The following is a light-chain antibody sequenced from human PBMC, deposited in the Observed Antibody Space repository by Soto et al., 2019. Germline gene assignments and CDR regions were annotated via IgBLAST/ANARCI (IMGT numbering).Light chain of an antibody. CDR2: DAS. CDR3: QQYGSSPRT. Sequence: NVLTQSPGTLSLSPGERATLSCRASQSVSSSYLAWYQQKPGQAPRLLIYDASSRATGIPDRFSGSGSGTDFTLTISRLEPEDCAVYYCQQYGSSPRTFGQGTKVDI. CDR1: QSVSSSY. J-gene: IGKJ1*01. V-gene: IGKV3-20*01.